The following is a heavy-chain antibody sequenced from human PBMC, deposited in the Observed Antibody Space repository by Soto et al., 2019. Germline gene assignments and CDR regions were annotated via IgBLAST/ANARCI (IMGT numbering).Heavy chain of an antibody. CDR1: GFTFSSYW. D-gene: IGHD2-15*01. CDR2: ITSDGSRT. Sequence: EVQLVESGGGLVQPGGSLRLSCAASGFTFSSYWMHWVRQAQGKGLVWISRITSDGSRTSYPDSVKGRFTISRDNDKNTLYLQMNSLRDEDTAVYYCVRTSLVVAAATPEAYWGPGTLVTFSS. J-gene: IGHJ4*02. CDR3: VRTSLVVAAATPEAY. V-gene: IGHV3-74*01.